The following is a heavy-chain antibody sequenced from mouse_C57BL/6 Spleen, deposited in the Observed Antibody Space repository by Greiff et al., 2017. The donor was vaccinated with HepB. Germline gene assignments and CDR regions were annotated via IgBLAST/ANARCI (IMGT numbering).Heavy chain of an antibody. J-gene: IGHJ4*01. V-gene: IGHV5-17*01. CDR2: ISSGSSTI. Sequence: EVKVEESGGGLVKPGGSLKLSCAASGFTFSDYGMHWVRQAPEKGLEWVAYISSGSSTIYYADTVKGRFTISRDNAKNTLFLQMTSLRSEDTAMYYCARDDYAAMDYWGQGTSVTVSS. D-gene: IGHD2-4*01. CDR3: ARDDYAAMDY. CDR1: GFTFSDYG.